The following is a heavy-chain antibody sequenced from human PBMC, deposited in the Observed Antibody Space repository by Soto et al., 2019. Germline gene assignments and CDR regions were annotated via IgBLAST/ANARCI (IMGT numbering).Heavy chain of an antibody. Sequence: GSLRLSCAASGFTFSSYAMSWVRQSPGKGLEWVSGISGSGGSTYYADSVKGRFSISRDNSKNTLYLQMNSLRAEDTAVYYCAKDLRRTTMARFLDTWGQGTLVTVYS. D-gene: IGHD5-18*01. V-gene: IGHV3-23*01. J-gene: IGHJ4*02. CDR1: GFTFSSYA. CDR3: AKDLRRTTMARFLDT. CDR2: ISGSGGST.